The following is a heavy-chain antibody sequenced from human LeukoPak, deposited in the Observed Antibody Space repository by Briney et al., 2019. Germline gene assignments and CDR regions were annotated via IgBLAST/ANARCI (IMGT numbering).Heavy chain of an antibody. D-gene: IGHD4-11*01. CDR3: ARMGTTVTTNWFDP. Sequence: SETLSLICTVSGGSISSDYWSWIRQPPGKGLEWIGYIYYSGSTNYNPSLKSRVTISVDTSKNQFSLKLSSVTAADTAVYYCARMGTTVTTNWFDPWGQGTLVTVSS. CDR2: IYYSGST. V-gene: IGHV4-59*12. J-gene: IGHJ5*02. CDR1: GGSISSDY.